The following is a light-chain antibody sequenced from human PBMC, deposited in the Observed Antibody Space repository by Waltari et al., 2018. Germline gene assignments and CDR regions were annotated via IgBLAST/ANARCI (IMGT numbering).Light chain of an antibody. CDR2: GAI. V-gene: IGKV3D-15*01. J-gene: IGKJ1*01. Sequence: IVMTQSPATLSVSPGERATLSCRASQSVGNNLAWYQQKPGQAPRLPNYGAITRDTGIPARFSGSGSGIEFTLIITSLQSEDFAVYYCYQYRNWPRTFGQGTKVEIK. CDR1: QSVGNN. CDR3: YQYRNWPRT.